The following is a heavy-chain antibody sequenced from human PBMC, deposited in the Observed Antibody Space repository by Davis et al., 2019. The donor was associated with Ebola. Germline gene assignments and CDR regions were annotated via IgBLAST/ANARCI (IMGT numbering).Heavy chain of an antibody. V-gene: IGHV1-18*01. D-gene: IGHD3-3*01. Sequence: ASVKVSCKASGYTFTSYGISWVRQAPGQGLEWMGWISAYNGKTNYAQKLQGRVTMTTDTSTSTAYMELRSLRSDDTAVYYCAREQIGVADYYFDYWGQGTLVTVSS. CDR3: AREQIGVADYYFDY. CDR2: ISAYNGKT. J-gene: IGHJ4*02. CDR1: GYTFTSYG.